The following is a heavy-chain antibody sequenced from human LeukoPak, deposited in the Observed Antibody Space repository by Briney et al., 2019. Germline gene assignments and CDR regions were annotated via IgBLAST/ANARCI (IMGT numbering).Heavy chain of an antibody. V-gene: IGHV1-2*02. CDR1: GYTFTGYY. J-gene: IGHJ3*02. CDR2: INPNSGGT. Sequence: ASVKVSCKASGYTFTGYYMHWVRQAPGQGLEWMGWINPNSGGTNYAQKFQGRVTMTRGTSISTAYMELSRLRSDDTAVYYCARVAREAHDAFDIWGQGTMVTVSS. CDR3: ARVAREAHDAFDI.